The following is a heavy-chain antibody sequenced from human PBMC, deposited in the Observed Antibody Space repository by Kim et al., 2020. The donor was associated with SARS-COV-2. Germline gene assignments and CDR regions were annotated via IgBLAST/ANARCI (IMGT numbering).Heavy chain of an antibody. D-gene: IGHD1-26*01. CDR1: GFTFSSYG. CDR3: AKGRGGSYYSAFDI. Sequence: GGSLRLSCAASGFTFSSYGMHWVRQAPGKGLEWVAVISYDGSNKYYADSVKGRFTISRDNSKNTLYLQMNSLRADDTAVYYCAKGRGGSYYSAFDICGQGTMVTVSS. V-gene: IGHV3-30*18. J-gene: IGHJ3*02. CDR2: ISYDGSNK.